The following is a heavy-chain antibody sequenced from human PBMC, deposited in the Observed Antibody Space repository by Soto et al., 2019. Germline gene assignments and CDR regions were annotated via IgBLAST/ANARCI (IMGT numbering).Heavy chain of an antibody. Sequence: QLQLQESGPGLVKPSETLSLTCTVSGGSLSSSSSYWGWIRQPPGKGLEWIGSMSYSGSTYHNPSLKSRVTLYVDTSQSRSSLRLTSVTAADTAVYYCAKHRVPSVYDPIPVCFDSWGQGILVTASS. CDR3: AKHRVPSVYDPIPVCFDS. J-gene: IGHJ4*02. CDR2: MSYSGST. V-gene: IGHV4-39*01. D-gene: IGHD5-12*01. CDR1: GGSLSSSSSY.